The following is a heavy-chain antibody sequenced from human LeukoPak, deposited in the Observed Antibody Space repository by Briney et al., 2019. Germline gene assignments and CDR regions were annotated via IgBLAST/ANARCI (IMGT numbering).Heavy chain of an antibody. Sequence: GGSLRLSCAASGFTFSSYSMNWVRQAPGKGLEWVSSIGTSSSYIYYANSVKGRFTISRDNAKNSLYLQMNSLRAEDTAVYYCARDLHIVVVPAAGNGLDVWGQGTTVTVFS. CDR1: GFTFSSYS. CDR3: ARDLHIVVVPAAGNGLDV. V-gene: IGHV3-21*01. J-gene: IGHJ6*02. CDR2: IGTSSSYI. D-gene: IGHD2-2*01.